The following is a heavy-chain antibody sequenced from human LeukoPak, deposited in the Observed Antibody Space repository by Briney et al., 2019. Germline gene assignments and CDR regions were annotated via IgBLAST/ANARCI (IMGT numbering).Heavy chain of an antibody. CDR1: GFTFSSYG. J-gene: IGHJ6*03. CDR2: IRYDGSNK. CDR3: ATSVDTANYYYMDV. Sequence: SGGSLRLSCAASGFTFSSYGMHWVRQAPGKGLEWVAFIRYDGSNKYYADSVKGRFTISRDNSKNTLYLQMNSLRAEDTAVYYCATSVDTANYYYMDVWGKGTTVTVSS. D-gene: IGHD5-18*01. V-gene: IGHV3-30*02.